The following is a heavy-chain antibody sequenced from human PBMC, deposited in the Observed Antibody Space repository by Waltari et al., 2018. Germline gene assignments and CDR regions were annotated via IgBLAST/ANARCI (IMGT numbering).Heavy chain of an antibody. D-gene: IGHD4-4*01. CDR2: INSDGSST. Sequence: EVQLVESGGGLVQPGGSLRLSCAASGFTFSSSWMHWVRQAPGKGLVWVSRINSDGSSTSYADSVKGRFTISRDNAKNTLYLQMNSLRAEDTAVYYCARGDGGNYPIDYWGQGTLVTVSS. V-gene: IGHV3-74*01. CDR1: GFTFSSSW. J-gene: IGHJ4*02. CDR3: ARGDGGNYPIDY.